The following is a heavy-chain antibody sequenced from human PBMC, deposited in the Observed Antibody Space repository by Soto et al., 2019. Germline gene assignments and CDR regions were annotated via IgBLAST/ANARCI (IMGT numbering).Heavy chain of an antibody. V-gene: IGHV1-8*01. CDR2: MNPNSGNT. CDR1: GYTFTSYD. CDR3: ARRLTGYYTGWGVAYYYMDV. J-gene: IGHJ6*03. D-gene: IGHD3-9*01. Sequence: ASVKVSCKASGYTFTSYDINWVRQATGQGLEWMGWMNPNSGNTGYAQKFQGRVTMTRNTSISTAYMELSSLRSEDTAVYYCARRLTGYYTGWGVAYYYMDVWGKGTTVTVSS.